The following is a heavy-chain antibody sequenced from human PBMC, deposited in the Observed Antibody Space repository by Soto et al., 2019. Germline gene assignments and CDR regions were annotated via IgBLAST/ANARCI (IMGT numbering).Heavy chain of an antibody. V-gene: IGHV1-18*04. CDR1: GYTFNSYG. Sequence: ASVKVSCKASGYTFNSYGFSWVRQAPGQGLEWMGWISAYHGKTNYAQKFQGRVTITTDTSTSTAYMELRSLRSDDTAVYFCARGGYYASSGYFPPFDYWGQGTLVTVSS. CDR3: ARGGYYASSGYFPPFDY. J-gene: IGHJ4*02. CDR2: ISAYHGKT. D-gene: IGHD3-22*01.